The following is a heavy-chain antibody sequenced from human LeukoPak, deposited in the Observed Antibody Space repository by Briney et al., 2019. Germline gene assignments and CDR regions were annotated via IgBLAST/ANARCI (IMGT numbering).Heavy chain of an antibody. D-gene: IGHD3-16*01. CDR2: ISYDGSNK. CDR1: GFTFSSYA. V-gene: IGHV3-30-3*01. Sequence: GGSLRLSCAASGFTFSSYAMHWVRQAPCKGLEWVAVISYDGSNKYYADSVKGRFTISRDNSKNTLYLQMNSLRTEDTAVYYCAKVPHSWGLFDSWGQGTLVTVSS. CDR3: AKVPHSWGLFDS. J-gene: IGHJ4*02.